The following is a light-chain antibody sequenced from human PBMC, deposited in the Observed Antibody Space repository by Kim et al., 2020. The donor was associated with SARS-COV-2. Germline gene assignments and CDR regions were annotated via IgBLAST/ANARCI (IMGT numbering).Light chain of an antibody. CDR3: QQRNSWPPAVT. Sequence: PGDRATHSCRASQSSDTYLAWYQQRPGQAPRLLVYDASNRATGVPDRFSGSGSGTDFTLTISSLEPEDFSTYFCQQRNSWPPAVTFGGGTKVDIK. CDR1: QSSDTY. V-gene: IGKV3-11*01. J-gene: IGKJ4*01. CDR2: DAS.